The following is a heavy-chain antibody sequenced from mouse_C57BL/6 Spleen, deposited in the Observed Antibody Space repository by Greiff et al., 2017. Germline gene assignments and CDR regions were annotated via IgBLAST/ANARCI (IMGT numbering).Heavy chain of an antibody. D-gene: IGHD2-1*01. V-gene: IGHV1-55*01. Sequence: VQLQQPGAELVQPGPSVKMSCQVSGYTLTSSCITLVKQRPGQGLEWIGDTYPGSGSTNYNAKFKSKATLTVDTSSSTAYMQLSSLASEDSAVYYGDLYGIWYFDVWGTGTTGTVSS. CDR1: GYTLTSSC. J-gene: IGHJ1*03. CDR3: DLYGIWYFDV. CDR2: TYPGSGST.